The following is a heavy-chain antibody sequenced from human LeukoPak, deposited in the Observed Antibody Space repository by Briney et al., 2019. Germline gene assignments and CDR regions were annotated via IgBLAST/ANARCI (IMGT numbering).Heavy chain of an antibody. CDR3: ARGYYDSNAQLFDY. Sequence: GAYLRLSCAAFGFTFSSYWMSWVGQPQGKGLDWVANIKHDASEKYLMQSLKGRFTISRDNAKNSLYLQMNSLRAEDTAVYYCARGYYDSNAQLFDYWGQGTLVTVSS. CDR1: GFTFSSYW. J-gene: IGHJ4*02. CDR2: IKHDASEK. V-gene: IGHV3-7*01. D-gene: IGHD3-22*01.